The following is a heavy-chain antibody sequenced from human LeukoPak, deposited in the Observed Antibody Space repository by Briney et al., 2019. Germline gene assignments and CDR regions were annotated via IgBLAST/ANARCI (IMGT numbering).Heavy chain of an antibody. CDR2: IWYDGSNK. D-gene: IGHD3-22*01. Sequence: GGSLRLSCAASGFTFSSYGMHWVRQAPGKGLEWVAVIWYDGSNKYYADSVKGRFTISRDNSKNTLYLQMNSLRAEDTAVYYCARGTTYYYDSSGSYYFDYWGQGTLVTVSS. J-gene: IGHJ4*02. CDR3: ARGTTYYYDSSGSYYFDY. CDR1: GFTFSSYG. V-gene: IGHV3-33*01.